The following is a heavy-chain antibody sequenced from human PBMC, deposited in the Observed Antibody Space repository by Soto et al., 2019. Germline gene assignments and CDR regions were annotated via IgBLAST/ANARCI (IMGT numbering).Heavy chain of an antibody. J-gene: IGHJ3*02. CDR3: ARGGGRWLRGGPDAFDI. V-gene: IGHV1-69*06. CDR1: GGTFSSYA. Sequence: SVKVSCKASGGTFSSYAISWVRQAPGQGLEWMGGIIPIFGTANYAQKFQGRVTITADKSTSTAYMELSSLRSEDTAVYYCARGGGRWLRGGPDAFDIWGQGTMVTVSS. D-gene: IGHD5-12*01. CDR2: IIPIFGTA.